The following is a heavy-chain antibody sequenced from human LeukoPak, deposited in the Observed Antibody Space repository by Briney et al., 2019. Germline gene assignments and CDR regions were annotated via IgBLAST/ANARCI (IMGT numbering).Heavy chain of an antibody. V-gene: IGHV1-2*02. D-gene: IGHD4-23*01. Sequence: ASVRVSCKASGYPFTMYGFNWVRQAPGQGLEWMGWINPNSGGTNYAQKFQGRVTMTRDTSISTAYMELSRLRSDDTAVYYCATDYGGNSVGFDYWGQGTLVTVSS. CDR3: ATDYGGNSVGFDY. J-gene: IGHJ4*02. CDR1: GYPFTMYG. CDR2: INPNSGGT.